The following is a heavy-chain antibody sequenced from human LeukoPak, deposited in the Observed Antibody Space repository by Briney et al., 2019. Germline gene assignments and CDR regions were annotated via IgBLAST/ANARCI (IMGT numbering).Heavy chain of an antibody. V-gene: IGHV3-66*02. D-gene: IGHD3-10*01. CDR2: IYSGGST. J-gene: IGHJ6*02. CDR1: GFTVSSNY. Sequence: GGSLRLSCAASGFTVSSNYMSWVGQAPGRGLEWVSVIYSGGSTYYADSVKGRFTISRDNSKNTLYLQMNSLRAEDAAVYYCASLHYYGSGSYPYYYGMDVWGQGTTVTVSS. CDR3: ASLHYYGSGSYPYYYGMDV.